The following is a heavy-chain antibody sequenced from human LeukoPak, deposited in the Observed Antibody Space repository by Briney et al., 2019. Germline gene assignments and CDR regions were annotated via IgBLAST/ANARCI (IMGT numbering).Heavy chain of an antibody. D-gene: IGHD2-2*01. V-gene: IGHV3-48*04. CDR2: IDTSSSTI. Sequence: GGSLRLSCVASGFTFSSYSMSWVRQAPGKGLEWVSYIDTSSSTIYYADSVKGRFTISRDNAKNSLYLQMNSLRAEDTALYYCAKDFGYCSSTSCYERGAFDIWGQGTMVTVSS. J-gene: IGHJ3*02. CDR3: AKDFGYCSSTSCYERGAFDI. CDR1: GFTFSSYS.